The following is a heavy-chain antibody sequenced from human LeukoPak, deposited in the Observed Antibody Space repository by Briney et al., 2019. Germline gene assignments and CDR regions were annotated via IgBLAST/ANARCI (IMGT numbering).Heavy chain of an antibody. Sequence: VASVKVSCKASGGTFSSYAISWVRQAPGQGLEWMGGIIPIFGTANYAQKFQGRVTITADESTSTAYMELSSLRSEDTAVYYCARVGRYCSGTSCSLFDYWGQGTLVTVSS. J-gene: IGHJ4*02. V-gene: IGHV1-69*13. D-gene: IGHD2-2*01. CDR3: ARVGRYCSGTSCSLFDY. CDR2: IIPIFGTA. CDR1: GGTFSSYA.